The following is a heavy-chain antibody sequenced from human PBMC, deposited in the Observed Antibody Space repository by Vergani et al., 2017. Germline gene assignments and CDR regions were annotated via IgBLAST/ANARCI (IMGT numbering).Heavy chain of an antibody. J-gene: IGHJ4*02. Sequence: QVQLVQSGAEVKKPGASVKVSCKASGHTFTSYDINWVRQATGQGLEWMGWMNPNSGNTGYAQKFQGRVTMTRNTSISTAYMELSSLRSEDTAVYYCARGRINAIRNYVGFDYWGQGTLVTVSS. D-gene: IGHD4-11*01. CDR2: MNPNSGNT. CDR3: ARGRINAIRNYVGFDY. CDR1: GHTFTSYD. V-gene: IGHV1-8*01.